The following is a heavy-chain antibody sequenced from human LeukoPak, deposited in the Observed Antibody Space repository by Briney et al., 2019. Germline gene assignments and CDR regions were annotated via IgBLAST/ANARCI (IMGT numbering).Heavy chain of an antibody. Sequence: QAGGSLRLSCAASGFTFSSYSMNWVRQAPGKGLEWVSYINSSSSTIYYADSVKGRFTISRDNAKNSLYLQMNSLRAEDTAVYYCARDRDITIFGVVIGLDYWGQGTLVTVSS. CDR1: GFTFSSYS. J-gene: IGHJ4*02. D-gene: IGHD3-3*01. V-gene: IGHV3-48*04. CDR3: ARDRDITIFGVVIGLDY. CDR2: INSSSSTI.